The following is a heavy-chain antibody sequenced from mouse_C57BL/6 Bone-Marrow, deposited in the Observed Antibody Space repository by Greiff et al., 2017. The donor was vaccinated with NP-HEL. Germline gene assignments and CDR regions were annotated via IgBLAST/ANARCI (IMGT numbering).Heavy chain of an antibody. D-gene: IGHD4-1*01. CDR1: GYTFTSYW. J-gene: IGHJ2*01. Sequence: QVQLKQSGAELAKPGASVKLSCKASGYTFTSYWMQWVKQRPGQGLEWIGEIDPSDSYTNYNQKFKGKATLTVDTSSSTAYMQLSSLTSGDSAVYYCAGANWDNYWGQGTTPTVSS. CDR2: IDPSDSYT. V-gene: IGHV1-50*01. CDR3: AGANWDNY.